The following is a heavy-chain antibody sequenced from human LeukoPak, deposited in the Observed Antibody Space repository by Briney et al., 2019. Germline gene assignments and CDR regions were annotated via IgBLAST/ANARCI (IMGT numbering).Heavy chain of an antibody. CDR1: GFTFSSYA. CDR3: AKDRRYCSSTSCYEDAFDI. Sequence: PGGSLRLSCAASGFTFSSYAMSWVRQAPGKGLEWVSAISGSGGSTYYADSVKGRFTISRDNSKNTLYLQMNSLRAEDTAVYYCAKDRRYCSSTSCYEDAFDIWGRGTMVTVSS. J-gene: IGHJ3*02. CDR2: ISGSGGST. D-gene: IGHD2-2*01. V-gene: IGHV3-23*01.